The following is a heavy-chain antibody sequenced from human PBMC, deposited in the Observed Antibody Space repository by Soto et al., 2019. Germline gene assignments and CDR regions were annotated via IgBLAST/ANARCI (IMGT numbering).Heavy chain of an antibody. D-gene: IGHD5-18*01. V-gene: IGHV4-39*07. Sequence: PSETLSLTCTVSGGSISNSSYYWGWIRQPPGKGLEWIGEINHSGSTNDNPSLKSRVTISVDTSKNQFSLKVSSVTAADTAVYYCARGMVTIPLKSYYYYMDVWGKGTTVTVSS. CDR2: INHSGST. CDR3: ARGMVTIPLKSYYYYMDV. CDR1: GGSISNSSYY. J-gene: IGHJ6*03.